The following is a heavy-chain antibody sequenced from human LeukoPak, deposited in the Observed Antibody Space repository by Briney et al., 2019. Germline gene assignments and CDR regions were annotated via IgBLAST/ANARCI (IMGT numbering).Heavy chain of an antibody. J-gene: IGHJ4*02. CDR1: GFNFDDYA. CDR3: AKVRGYSYGPFDS. CDR2: ISWNSGNI. D-gene: IGHD5-18*01. Sequence: SGGSLRLSCAASGFNFDDYAMYWVRQAPGKGLEWVSGISWNSGNIGYANSVKGRFTISRDNAKNSLYLQMNSLRAEDTALYYCAKVRGYSYGPFDSWGQGTLVTVSS. V-gene: IGHV3-9*01.